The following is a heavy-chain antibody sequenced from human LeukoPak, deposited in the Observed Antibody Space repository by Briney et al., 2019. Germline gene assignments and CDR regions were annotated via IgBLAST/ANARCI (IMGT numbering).Heavy chain of an antibody. D-gene: IGHD2-15*01. CDR2: IYYSVST. CDR1: GGSISSYY. J-gene: IGHJ5*02. Sequence: PSETLSLTCTVSGGSISSYYLNWIRQPPGKRLEWIGCIYYSVSTYYNPSLKSRVTISVDTSKNQFSLKLSSVTAADTAVYYCARAGLGYCSGGSCYFNWFDPWGQGTLVTVSS. V-gene: IGHV4-59*06. CDR3: ARAGLGYCSGGSCYFNWFDP.